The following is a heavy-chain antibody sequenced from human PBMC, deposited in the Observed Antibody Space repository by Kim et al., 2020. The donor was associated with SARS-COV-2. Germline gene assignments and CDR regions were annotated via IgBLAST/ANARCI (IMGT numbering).Heavy chain of an antibody. Sequence: SQTLSLTCGISGDSVSSNTADWNWIRQSPSRGLEWLGRTYYRSKWYSDYAGSVQSRIIVHADTSKNQFSLQLTSVTPEDTAVYYCARQPDQLPAACDYWGQGTLVTVST. CDR3: ARQPDQLPAACDY. D-gene: IGHD1-1*01. CDR2: TYYRSKWYS. CDR1: GDSVSSNTAD. V-gene: IGHV6-1*01. J-gene: IGHJ4*02.